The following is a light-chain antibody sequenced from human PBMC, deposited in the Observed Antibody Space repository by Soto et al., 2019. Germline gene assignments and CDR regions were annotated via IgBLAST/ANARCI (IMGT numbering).Light chain of an antibody. CDR3: QSYDSSLSGVV. V-gene: IGLV2-14*01. CDR2: GVS. CDR1: SSDVGGYNY. J-gene: IGLJ2*01. Sequence: QSVLTQTASVSGSPGQSITISCTGTSSDVGGYNYVSWYQQHPGKAPKLMIYGVSNRPSGVSNRFSGSKSGDTASLTISGLQAEDEADYYCQSYDSSLSGVVFGGGTKVTVL.